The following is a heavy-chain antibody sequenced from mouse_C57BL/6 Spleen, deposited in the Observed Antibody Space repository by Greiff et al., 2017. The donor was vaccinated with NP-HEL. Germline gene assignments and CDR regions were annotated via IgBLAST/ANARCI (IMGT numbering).Heavy chain of an antibody. CDR1: GFTFSDFY. V-gene: IGHV7-1*01. CDR3: ARVYDYDEGYFDV. D-gene: IGHD2-4*01. Sequence: EVQGVESGGGLVQSGRSLRLSCATSGFTFSDFYMEWVRQAPGKGLEWIAASRNKANDYTTEYSASVKGRFIVSRDTSQSILYLQMNALRAEDTAIYYCARVYDYDEGYFDVWGTGTTVTVSS. J-gene: IGHJ1*03. CDR2: SRNKANDYTT.